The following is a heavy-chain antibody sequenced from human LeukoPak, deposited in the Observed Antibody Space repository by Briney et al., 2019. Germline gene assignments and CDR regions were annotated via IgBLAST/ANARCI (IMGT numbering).Heavy chain of an antibody. CDR3: ASDYYGSGSYPHDAFDI. CDR2: INPNSGGT. V-gene: IGHV1-2*02. D-gene: IGHD3-10*01. CDR1: GYTFTGYY. J-gene: IGHJ3*02. Sequence: ASVKVSCKASGYTFTGYYMHWVRQAPGQGLEWVGWINPNSGGTNYAQKFQGRVTMTRDTSISTAYMELSRLRSDDTAVYYCASDYYGSGSYPHDAFDIWGQGTMVTVSS.